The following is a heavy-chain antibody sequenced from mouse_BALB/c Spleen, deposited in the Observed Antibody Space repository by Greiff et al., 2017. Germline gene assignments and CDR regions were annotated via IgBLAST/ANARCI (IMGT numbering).Heavy chain of an antibody. Sequence: EVKVVESGGGLVQPGGSLKLSCAASGFTFSSYGMSWVRQTPDKRLELVATINSNGGSTYYPDSVKGRFTISRDNAKNTLYLQMSSLKSEDTAMYYCARVYYGNYGYFDVWGAGTTVTVSS. V-gene: IGHV5-6-3*01. CDR1: GFTFSSYG. CDR3: ARVYYGNYGYFDV. CDR2: INSNGGST. D-gene: IGHD2-1*01. J-gene: IGHJ1*01.